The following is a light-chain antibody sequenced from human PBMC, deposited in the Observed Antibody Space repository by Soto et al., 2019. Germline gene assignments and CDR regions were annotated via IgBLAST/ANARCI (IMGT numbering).Light chain of an antibody. J-gene: IGLJ3*02. Sequence: QSVLTQPACVSGSPGQSITISCPGTSSDVGGYNHVSWYQQHPGKAPKVIIYEVSNRPSGISNRFSGSKSGNTASLTISGLQAEDEADYYCSSYTSSSTWVFGGGAKLTVL. CDR2: EVS. V-gene: IGLV2-14*01. CDR3: SSYTSSSTWV. CDR1: SSDVGGYNH.